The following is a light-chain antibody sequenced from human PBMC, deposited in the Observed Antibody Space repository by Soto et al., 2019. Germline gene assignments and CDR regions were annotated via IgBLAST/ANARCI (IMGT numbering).Light chain of an antibody. CDR3: CSYAGSSTWV. CDR1: SSDVGNYNL. CDR2: EVS. J-gene: IGLJ3*02. V-gene: IGLV2-23*02. Sequence: QSVLTQPASVSGSPGQSITISCTGTSSDVGNYNLVSWYQQYPGKAPQLIIYEVSKRPSGVSNRFSGSKSGNTASLTISGIQAEDEADYYCCSYAGSSTWVFGGGTKLTVI.